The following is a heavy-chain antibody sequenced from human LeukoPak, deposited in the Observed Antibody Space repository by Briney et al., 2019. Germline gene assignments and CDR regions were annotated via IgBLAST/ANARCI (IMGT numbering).Heavy chain of an antibody. D-gene: IGHD3-22*01. CDR1: GFTFSGYW. Sequence: PGGSLRLSCAASGFTFSGYWMHWVRQAPGKGLAWVSRISSDGSSTSYADSVKGRFTISRDNAKKMLYLQMNSLRAEDTSLYYCAKDQRSTGYYLDYWGQGTLVTVSS. V-gene: IGHV3-74*01. CDR3: AKDQRSTGYYLDY. J-gene: IGHJ4*02. CDR2: ISSDGSST.